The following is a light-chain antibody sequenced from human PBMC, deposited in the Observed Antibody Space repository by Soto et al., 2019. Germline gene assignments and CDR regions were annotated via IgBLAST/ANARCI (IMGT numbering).Light chain of an antibody. CDR3: QQYGSSRT. Sequence: EIVLTQSPGTLSLSPGERATLSCRASQSVSSSHLAWYQQKPGQAPRLLIYGASSRDTGIPDRFSGSGSGTDFTLTISRLEPEDFAVYYCQQYGSSRTFGQGTKVEIK. J-gene: IGKJ1*01. V-gene: IGKV3-20*01. CDR1: QSVSSSH. CDR2: GAS.